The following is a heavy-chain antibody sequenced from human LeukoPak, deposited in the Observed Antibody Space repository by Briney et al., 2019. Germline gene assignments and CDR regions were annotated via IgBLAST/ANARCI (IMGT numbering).Heavy chain of an antibody. CDR3: AKDRLHSSSYILDY. CDR2: ISYDGSNK. V-gene: IGHV3-30-3*01. CDR1: GFTFSSYA. Sequence: GGSLRLSCAASGFTFSSYAMHWVRQAPGKGLEWVAVISYDGSNKYYADSVKGRFTISRDNSKNTLYLQMNSLRAEDTAVYYCAKDRLHSSSYILDYWGQGTLVTVSS. J-gene: IGHJ4*02. D-gene: IGHD6-13*01.